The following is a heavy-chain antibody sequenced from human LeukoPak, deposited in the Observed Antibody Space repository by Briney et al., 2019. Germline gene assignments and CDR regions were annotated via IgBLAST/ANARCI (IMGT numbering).Heavy chain of an antibody. J-gene: IGHJ6*02. CDR3: ARVFYGMDV. CDR2: ISSSSSYI. V-gene: IGHV3-21*01. Sequence: GGSRGLSGAASGFPFSGYSLNWVGQAQGRGWEWVSSISSSSSYIYYADSVKGRFTISRDNAKNSLYLQMNSLRAEDTAVYYCARVFYGMDVWGQGTTVTVSS. CDR1: GFPFSGYS.